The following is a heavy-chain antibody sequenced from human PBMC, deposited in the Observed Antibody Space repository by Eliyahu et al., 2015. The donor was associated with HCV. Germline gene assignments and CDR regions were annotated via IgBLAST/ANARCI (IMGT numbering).Heavy chain of an antibody. CDR1: GYTFTSYG. D-gene: IGHD3-10*01. V-gene: IGHV1-18*04. CDR2: ISGYNGNT. J-gene: IGHJ4*02. CDR3: VRDLTMIRGAPGDY. Sequence: QVQLVQSGAEVKEPGASVKVSCKASGYTFTSYGISWVRQASGQGLEWMGWISGYNGNTKYAQKFQGRATMTTDTSTSTAYMELRSLRSDDTAVYYCVRDLTMIRGAPGDYWGQGTLVTVSS.